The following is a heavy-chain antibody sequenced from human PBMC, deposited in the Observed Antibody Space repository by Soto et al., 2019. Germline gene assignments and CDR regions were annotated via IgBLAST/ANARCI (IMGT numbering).Heavy chain of an antibody. CDR1: GGTFSTYG. CDR3: ASRERVDAFDV. J-gene: IGHJ3*01. CDR2: IITIFGTI. V-gene: IGHV1-69*01. Sequence: QVQLVQSGAEVQQPGSSVKVSCKASGGTFSTYGITWVRQASGQGLECMGGIITIFGTIKFAQKFQGRLTITPDESTSKVYMELSSLTSEDTAVYYCASRERVDAFDVWGQGTMVTVSS. D-gene: IGHD1-26*01.